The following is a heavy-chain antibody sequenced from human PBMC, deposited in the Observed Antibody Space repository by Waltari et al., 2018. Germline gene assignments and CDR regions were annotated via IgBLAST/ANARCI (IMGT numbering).Heavy chain of an antibody. CDR1: GDSISSRHYY. Sequence: QLQESGPGLMKTSETLSLTCTVSGDSISSRHYYWGWIRQPPGKGLEWIGSIYYSGNTYYNPSRKSRATVAVDTSKNQVSLNLISVTAADTAVYFCARDFRAETTVTTRSRYYYYGMDVWGQGTTVTASS. J-gene: IGHJ6*02. D-gene: IGHD4-17*01. CDR3: ARDFRAETTVTTRSRYYYYGMDV. V-gene: IGHV4-39*07. CDR2: IYYSGNT.